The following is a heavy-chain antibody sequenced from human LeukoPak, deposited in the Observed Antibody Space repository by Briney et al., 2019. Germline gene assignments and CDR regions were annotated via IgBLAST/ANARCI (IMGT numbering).Heavy chain of an antibody. D-gene: IGHD3-10*01. Sequence: GGSLRLSCAASGFTFSSYWMSWVRQAPGKGLEWVSGISGSGGITYYAGSVRGRFTISRDNSKNTLHLQMNSLRAEDTAVYYCAKGVFYYGSVPGDAFDIWGQGTMVTVSS. CDR3: AKGVFYYGSVPGDAFDI. CDR1: GFTFSSYW. CDR2: ISGSGGIT. V-gene: IGHV3-23*01. J-gene: IGHJ3*02.